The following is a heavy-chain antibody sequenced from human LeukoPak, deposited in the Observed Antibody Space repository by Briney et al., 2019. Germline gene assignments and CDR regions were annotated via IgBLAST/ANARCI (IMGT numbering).Heavy chain of an antibody. V-gene: IGHV3-30-3*01. CDR1: GFTFSYNE. D-gene: IGHD4-11*01. Sequence: PGGSLRLSCVVSGFTFSYNEMHWVRQTPGKGLEWVAFISYDASRIFYADSVKGRFTISRDNSKDTLYLQMKSLRTEDTAIYYCAKDYTDNYCIDYGGQETLDTVSS. CDR2: ISYDASRI. CDR3: AKDYTDNYCIDY. J-gene: IGHJ4*02.